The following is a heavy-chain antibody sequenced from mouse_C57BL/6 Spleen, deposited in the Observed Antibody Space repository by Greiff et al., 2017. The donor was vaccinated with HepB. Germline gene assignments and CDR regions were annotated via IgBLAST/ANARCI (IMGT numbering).Heavy chain of an antibody. CDR3: ARHYYGSSYEGYAMDC. Sequence: QVQLQQPGAELVKPGASVKMSCKASGYTFTSYWITWVKQRPGQGLEWIGDIYPGSGSTNYNEKFKSKATLTVDTSSSTAYMQLSSLTSEDSAVYYCARHYYGSSYEGYAMDCWGQGTSVTVSS. CDR2: IYPGSGST. V-gene: IGHV1-55*01. CDR1: GYTFTSYW. D-gene: IGHD1-1*01. J-gene: IGHJ4*01.